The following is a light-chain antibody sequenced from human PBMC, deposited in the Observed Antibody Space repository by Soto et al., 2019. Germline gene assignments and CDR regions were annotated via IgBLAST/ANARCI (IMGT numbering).Light chain of an antibody. CDR2: RNH. CDR3: AAWDGSLKGWV. J-gene: IGLJ3*02. CDR1: SSNIGSNF. V-gene: IGLV1-47*01. Sequence: QSVLTQPPSASGTPGQGVTFSCSGSSSNIGSNFVYWYQHLPGKAPKLLIYRNHQRPSGVPDRLSGSKSGTSASLAISGLRSEDEADYYCAAWDGSLKGWVFGGGTTLTVL.